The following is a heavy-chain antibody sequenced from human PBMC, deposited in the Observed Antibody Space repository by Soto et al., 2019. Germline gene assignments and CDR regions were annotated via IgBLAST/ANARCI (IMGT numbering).Heavy chain of an antibody. J-gene: IGHJ4*02. CDR1: GFSLSTSGVG. Sequence: QITLKESGPTLVKPTQTLTLTCTFSGFSLSTSGVGVGWIRQPPGEALEWLALIYWDDDKRYSPSLKSRLTITKETSKNQVVLTMTDMDPVDTATYFCAHRRNVELGPLRLFDYWGQGTQVTVSS. CDR2: IYWDDDK. CDR3: AHRRNVELGPLRLFDY. D-gene: IGHD2-15*01. V-gene: IGHV2-5*02.